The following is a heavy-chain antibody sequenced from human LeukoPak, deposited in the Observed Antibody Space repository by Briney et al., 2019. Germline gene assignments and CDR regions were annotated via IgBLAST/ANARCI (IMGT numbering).Heavy chain of an antibody. CDR2: IISSSSYI. CDR1: GFTVSSNS. V-gene: IGHV3-21*01. J-gene: IGHJ3*02. CDR3: ARSYAEADAFDI. D-gene: IGHD1-26*01. Sequence: GGSLRLSCAASGFTVSSNSMSWVRQAPGKGLEWVSSIISSSSYIYYADSGKGTFTINRDNAKKSLYLQMNRLRAEDTAVYYCARSYAEADAFDIWGQGTMVTVSS.